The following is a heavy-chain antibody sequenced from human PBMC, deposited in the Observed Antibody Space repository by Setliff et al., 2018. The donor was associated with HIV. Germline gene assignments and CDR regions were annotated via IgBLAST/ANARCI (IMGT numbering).Heavy chain of an antibody. CDR1: GDSVSSRSYY. D-gene: IGHD1-1*01. J-gene: IGHJ4*02. V-gene: IGHV4-61*01. Sequence: SETLSLTCTVSGDSVSSRSYYWSWIRQPPGKGLEWIGYIYYSGSTNYNPSLKSRVTISLDTSKNQFSLKLRSVTVADTAVYYCAQLGMVDDFDYWGQGTLVTVSS. CDR3: AQLGMVDDFDY. CDR2: IYYSGST.